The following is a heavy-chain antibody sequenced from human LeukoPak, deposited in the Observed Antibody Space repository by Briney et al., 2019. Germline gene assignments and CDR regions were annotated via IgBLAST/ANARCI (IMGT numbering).Heavy chain of an antibody. CDR2: IYPGDSDT. J-gene: IGHJ4*02. Sequence: GGSLKISCKSSGYSFTSYWIAWVRQMPGKGLEWMGIIYPGDSDTRYSPSFQGQVTISADKSISTAYLQWSSLKASDTAMYYCAGTGYSSSWGFDYWGQGTLVTVSS. D-gene: IGHD6-13*01. CDR1: GYSFTSYW. CDR3: AGTGYSSSWGFDY. V-gene: IGHV5-51*01.